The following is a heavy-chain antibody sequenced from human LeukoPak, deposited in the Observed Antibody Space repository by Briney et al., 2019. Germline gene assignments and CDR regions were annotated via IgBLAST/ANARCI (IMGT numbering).Heavy chain of an antibody. CDR3: ARDSAPNYFDS. Sequence: PSETLSLTCTVSGGSVSAYYWSWIRQPAGKGPEWIGRVHIGGTTNYNPSLKSRVTMSLDTSKNQFSLNLSSVTAADTAVYYCARDSAPNYFDSWGQGTLVTVSS. CDR2: VHIGGTT. V-gene: IGHV4-4*07. CDR1: GGSVSAYY. J-gene: IGHJ4*02.